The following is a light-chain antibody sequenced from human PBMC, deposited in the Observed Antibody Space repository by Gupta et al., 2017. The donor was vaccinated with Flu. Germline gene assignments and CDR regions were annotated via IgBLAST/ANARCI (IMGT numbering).Light chain of an antibody. J-gene: IGLJ1*01. Sequence: VTISCSGSSSNIGTYTVNWYQHVPGTAPNLLLYRTNKRHSGGPDRCSGSKSGTSAALAITGLLSEEEADYFCEAWDDSLNGQEVFGTGTTVTVL. CDR2: RTN. CDR3: EAWDDSLNGQEV. V-gene: IGLV1-44*01. CDR1: SSNIGTYT.